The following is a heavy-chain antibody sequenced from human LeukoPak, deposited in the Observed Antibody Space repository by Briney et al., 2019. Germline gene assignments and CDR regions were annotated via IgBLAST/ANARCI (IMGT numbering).Heavy chain of an antibody. V-gene: IGHV4-34*01. D-gene: IGHD3-22*01. CDR1: GGSFSGYY. Sequence: SESLSLTCAVYGGSFSGYYWNWIRQPPGKGLEWIGEMNHGGSTNYNPSLKSRVTISVDTSKNQFSLKLSSVTAADTAVYYCARAPQFLDTSGSRYYFDYWGQGALVTVSS. CDR3: ARAPQFLDTSGSRYYFDY. J-gene: IGHJ4*02. CDR2: MNHGGST.